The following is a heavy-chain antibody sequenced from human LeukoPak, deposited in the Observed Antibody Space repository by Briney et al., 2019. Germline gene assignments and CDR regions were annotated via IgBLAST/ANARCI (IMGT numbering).Heavy chain of an antibody. CDR3: AREGAAVAGTGTGLYYFDY. D-gene: IGHD6-19*01. CDR1: GFTFDDYG. J-gene: IGHJ4*02. V-gene: IGHV3-20*04. CDR2: INWNGGST. Sequence: GGSLRLSCAASGFTFDDYGMSWVRQAPGKGLEWVSGINWNGGSTGYADSVKGRFTISRDNAKNSLYLQMNSLRAEDTALYYCAREGAAVAGTGTGLYYFDYWGQGTLVTVSS.